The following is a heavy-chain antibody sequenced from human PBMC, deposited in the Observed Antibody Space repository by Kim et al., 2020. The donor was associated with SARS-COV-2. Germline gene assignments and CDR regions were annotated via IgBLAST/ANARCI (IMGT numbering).Heavy chain of an antibody. D-gene: IGHD3-9*01. CDR1: GGSISSSSYY. J-gene: IGHJ6*02. CDR2: IYYSGST. V-gene: IGHV4-39*01. CDR3: ARQPVLRYFEWLSATGGMDV. Sequence: SETLSLTCTVSGGSISSSSYYWGWIRQPPGKGLEWIGSIYYSGSTHYNPSLKSRVTISVETSKNQFSMKLSSVTAADTAVYYCARQPVLRYFEWLSATGGMDVWGQGTTVTVYS.